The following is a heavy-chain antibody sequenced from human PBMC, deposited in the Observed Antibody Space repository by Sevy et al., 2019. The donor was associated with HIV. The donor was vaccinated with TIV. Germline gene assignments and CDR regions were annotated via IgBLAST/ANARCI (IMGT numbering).Heavy chain of an antibody. CDR1: GGTFDTYS. V-gene: IGHV1-69*06. D-gene: IGHD3-16*01. CDR2: ITPMFGTA. Sequence: ASVKVSCKASGGTFDTYSISWLRQAPGQGLEWMGGITPMFGTAYYAQNFQGRVTIVADKSTSTAYMELRSLRFEDSAVFYCARDRDITFGGGDAFDIWGQGTMATVSS. CDR3: ARDRDITFGGGDAFDI. J-gene: IGHJ3*02.